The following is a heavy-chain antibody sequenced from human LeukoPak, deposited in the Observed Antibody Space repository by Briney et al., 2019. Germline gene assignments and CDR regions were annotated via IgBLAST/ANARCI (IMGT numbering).Heavy chain of an antibody. Sequence: PSETLSLTCTVSGDSISSYYWSWIRQSPGKGLEWLGYIYYTGSTNYNPSLESRVTISVDTSKNQFSLKLSSVTAADTAVYYCARDRERVRGVIGPFDSWGQGTLVTVSP. CDR3: ARDRERVRGVIGPFDS. CDR2: IYYTGST. J-gene: IGHJ4*02. D-gene: IGHD3-10*01. CDR1: GDSISSYY. V-gene: IGHV4-59*12.